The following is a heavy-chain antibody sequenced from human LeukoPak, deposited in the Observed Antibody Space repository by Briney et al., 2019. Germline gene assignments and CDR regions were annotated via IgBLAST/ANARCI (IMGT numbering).Heavy chain of an antibody. D-gene: IGHD5/OR15-5a*01. J-gene: IGHJ4*02. CDR3: ARDPSLRVTLDY. V-gene: IGHV3-33*08. Sequence: PGGSLRLSCAASGFTFSSYAMHWVRQAPGKGLEWVAIIWYDGNNKYYADSVKGRFTISRDNSKNTLYLQMNSLRPEDTAIYYCARDPSLRVTLDYWGQGTLVTVSS. CDR2: IWYDGNNK. CDR1: GFTFSSYA.